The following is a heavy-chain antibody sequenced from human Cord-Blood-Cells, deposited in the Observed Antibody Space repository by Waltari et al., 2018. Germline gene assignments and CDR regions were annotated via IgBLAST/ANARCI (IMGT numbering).Heavy chain of an antibody. V-gene: IGHV3-21*01. Sequence: EVQLVESGGGLVKPGGSLRLSCAASGFTSSSYRMTWVRQAPGKGLEWVSSISSSSYIYYADSVKGRFTISRDNAKNSLYLQMNSLRAEDTAVYYCARAPAVHLYYYMDVWGKGTTVTVSS. D-gene: IGHD6-13*01. CDR3: ARAPAVHLYYYMDV. CDR1: GFTSSSYR. J-gene: IGHJ6*03. CDR2: ISSSSYI.